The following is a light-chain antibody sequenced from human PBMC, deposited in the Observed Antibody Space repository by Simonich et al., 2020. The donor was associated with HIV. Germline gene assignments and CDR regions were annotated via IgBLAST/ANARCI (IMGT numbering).Light chain of an antibody. CDR1: QTISSW. CDR2: KAS. V-gene: IGKV1-5*03. CDR3: QHRGT. Sequence: DIQMTQSPSTLSASVGDSVTITCRASQTISSWLAWYQQKPGKAPNLLIYKASSLESGVSSRFGGSGSGTEFTLTISGLQPDDFATYYCQHRGTFGQGTKVEI. J-gene: IGKJ1*01.